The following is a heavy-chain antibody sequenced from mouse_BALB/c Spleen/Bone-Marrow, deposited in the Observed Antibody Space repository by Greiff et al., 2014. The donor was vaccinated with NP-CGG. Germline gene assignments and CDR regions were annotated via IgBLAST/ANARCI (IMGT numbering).Heavy chain of an antibody. Sequence: LQESXVELVKPGASVKLSCKASGNTFTSYDINWVRQRPEQGLEWIGWIFPGDSTTKYNEKFKGKATLSTDKSSSTVHMQLSMLTSEDSAVYVCVRSRLRDWYFDVWGAGTTVTISS. CDR3: VRSRLRDWYFDV. J-gene: IGHJ1*01. CDR2: IFPGDSTT. D-gene: IGHD1-2*01. CDR1: GNTFTSYD. V-gene: IGHV1S56*01.